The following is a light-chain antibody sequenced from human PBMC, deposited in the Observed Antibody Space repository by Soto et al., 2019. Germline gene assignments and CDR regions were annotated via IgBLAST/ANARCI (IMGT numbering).Light chain of an antibody. CDR1: QSILYSSNAKNY. V-gene: IGKV4-1*01. CDR2: WAS. Sequence: DIVMTQSPDSLAVSLGERATINCKSSQSILYSSNAKNYLAWYQQKPGQPPKLLIYWASIRESGVPDRFSGSGSGTDFTLTISSLQAEDVAVYYCQQYYTTPAFGGGT. CDR3: QQYYTTPA. J-gene: IGKJ4*01.